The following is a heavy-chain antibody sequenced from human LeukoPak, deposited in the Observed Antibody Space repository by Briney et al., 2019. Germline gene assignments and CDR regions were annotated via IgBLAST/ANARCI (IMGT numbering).Heavy chain of an antibody. CDR3: AKHREYSLDWFDP. D-gene: IGHD2/OR15-2a*01. V-gene: IGHV3-11*01. Sequence: GGSLRLSCAASGFTFSDYYMSWIRQAPGKGLEWVSYISSSGSTIYYADSVKGRFTISRDNSKNTLYLRMNSLRAEDTAVYYCAKHREYSLDWFDPWGQGTLVTVSS. J-gene: IGHJ5*02. CDR2: ISSSGSTI. CDR1: GFTFSDYY.